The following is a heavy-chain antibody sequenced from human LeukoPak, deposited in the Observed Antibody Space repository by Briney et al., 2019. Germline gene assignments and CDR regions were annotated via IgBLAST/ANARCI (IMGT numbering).Heavy chain of an antibody. V-gene: IGHV3-23*01. CDR2: ISGSDAGT. D-gene: IGHD2-15*01. CDR3: AKAPLGRCTGVICYYFDY. Sequence: PGGSLRLSCAASGFSFTYAMSWVRQAPGKGLEWVSAISGSDAGTYYADSVKGRFTISRDNSKNTLYLQMNSLRAEDAAVYYCAKAPLGRCTGVICYYFDYWGQGTLVTVSS. CDR1: GFSFTYA. J-gene: IGHJ4*02.